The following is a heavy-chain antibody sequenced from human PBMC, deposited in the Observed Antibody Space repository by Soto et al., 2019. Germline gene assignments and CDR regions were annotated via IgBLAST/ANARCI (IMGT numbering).Heavy chain of an antibody. D-gene: IGHD1-1*01. V-gene: IGHV1-3*01. J-gene: IGHJ4*02. CDR3: AKRTGRYFDY. Sequence: QVQLVQSGTEVKKSGASMKISCEASGYTFTSHAVHWVRQAPGQRLEWIGWINVGNGNTKYSQTFQGRVTITRDTSANTAYMVLSRLGSEDTAVYYCAKRTGRYFDYWGQGTLVTFSS. CDR1: GYTFTSHA. CDR2: INVGNGNT.